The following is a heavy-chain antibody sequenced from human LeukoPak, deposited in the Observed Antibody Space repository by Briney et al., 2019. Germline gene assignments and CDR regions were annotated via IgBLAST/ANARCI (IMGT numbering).Heavy chain of an antibody. Sequence: SETLSLTCAVSGGSISSYYWSWVRQPPGKGLEWIGYIYYSGSTNYNPSLKSRVTISVDKSKNQFSLKLSSVTAADTAVYYCARHDGYCSGGSCYFDYWGQGTLVTVSS. CDR2: IYYSGST. CDR3: ARHDGYCSGGSCYFDY. J-gene: IGHJ4*02. CDR1: GGSISSYY. D-gene: IGHD2-15*01. V-gene: IGHV4-59*08.